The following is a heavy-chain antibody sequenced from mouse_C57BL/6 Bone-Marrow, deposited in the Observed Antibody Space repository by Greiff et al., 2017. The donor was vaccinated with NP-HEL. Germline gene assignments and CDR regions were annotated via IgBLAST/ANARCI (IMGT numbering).Heavy chain of an antibody. J-gene: IGHJ1*03. D-gene: IGHD4-1*01. Sequence: EVHLVESGEGLVKPGGSLKLSCAASGFTFSSYAMSWVRQTPEKRLEWVAYISSGGDYIYYADTVKGRFTISRDTAWNTLYLQMSSLKSEDTAMYYCKRELNWDGYFDVGGTGTTVTVSS. CDR1: GFTFSSYA. CDR3: KRELNWDGYFDV. CDR2: ISSGGDYI. V-gene: IGHV5-9-1*02.